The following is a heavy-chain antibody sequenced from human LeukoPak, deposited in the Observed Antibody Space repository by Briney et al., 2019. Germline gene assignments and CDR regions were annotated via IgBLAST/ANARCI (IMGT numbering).Heavy chain of an antibody. Sequence: GGSLSLSCAASGFAFSGYWMSWVRQATGKELEWVANIKHGGSANHYLPSVSGGLIISSDNAKHSLSLQMNSLTVEDSAVYSFATSHDSAGNGWGQVTLVTVS. V-gene: IGHV3-7*03. D-gene: IGHD2-15*01. CDR2: IKHGGSAN. CDR1: GFAFSGYW. J-gene: IGHJ4*02. CDR3: ATSHDSAGNG.